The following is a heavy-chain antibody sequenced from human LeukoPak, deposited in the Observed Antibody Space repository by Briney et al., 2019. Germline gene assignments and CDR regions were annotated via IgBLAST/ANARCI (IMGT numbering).Heavy chain of an antibody. CDR2: INHSGST. D-gene: IGHD3-22*01. Sequence: SETLSLTCAVYGGSFSGYYWSWIRQPPGKGLEWIGEINHSGSTNYNPSLKSRVTISVDTSKNQFSLKLSSVTAADTAVYNCARGLYYDRSFQHWGRGTLVTVSS. V-gene: IGHV4-34*01. CDR1: GGSFSGYY. CDR3: ARGLYYDRSFQH. J-gene: IGHJ1*01.